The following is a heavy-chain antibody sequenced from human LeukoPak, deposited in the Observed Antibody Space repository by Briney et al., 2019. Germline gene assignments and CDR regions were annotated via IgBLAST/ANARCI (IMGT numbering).Heavy chain of an antibody. CDR1: GGSISSSSYY. CDR2: IYYSGGT. CDR3: ARHTRFSRDCSSTSCYPYYFDY. Sequence: SETLSLTCTVSGGSISSSSYYWGWIRQPPGKGLEWIGSIYYSGGTYYNPSLKSRVTISVDTSKNQFSLKLSSVTAADTAVYYCARHTRFSRDCSSTSCYPYYFDYWGQGTLVTVSS. D-gene: IGHD2-2*01. V-gene: IGHV4-39*01. J-gene: IGHJ4*02.